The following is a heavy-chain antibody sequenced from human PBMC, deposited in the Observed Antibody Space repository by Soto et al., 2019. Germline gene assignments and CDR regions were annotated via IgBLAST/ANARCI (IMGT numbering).Heavy chain of an antibody. D-gene: IGHD4-17*01. Sequence: QVQLVESGGGVVQPGRSLRLSCAASGFTFSSYGMHWVRQAPGKGLEWVAVIWYDGINKYYADSVKGRFTISRDNSKNTLYLQMNSLRAEDTAVYYCAGDYGDYSQSLFDYWGQGTLVTVSS. CDR3: AGDYGDYSQSLFDY. V-gene: IGHV3-33*01. J-gene: IGHJ4*02. CDR2: IWYDGINK. CDR1: GFTFSSYG.